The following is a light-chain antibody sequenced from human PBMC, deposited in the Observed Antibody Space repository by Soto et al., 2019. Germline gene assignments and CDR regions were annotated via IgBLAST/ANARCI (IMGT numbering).Light chain of an antibody. CDR2: QAS. J-gene: IGKJ1*01. CDR3: QQYNSYSRT. V-gene: IGKV1-5*03. Sequence: DIQMTQSPSTLSASVGDRLTITCRASQSINNWLAWYQQKPGRAPKLLIYQASSLESGVPSRFSGSGSGTEFTLTISSLQPDDFATYYCQQYNSYSRTFGQGTKVEIK. CDR1: QSINNW.